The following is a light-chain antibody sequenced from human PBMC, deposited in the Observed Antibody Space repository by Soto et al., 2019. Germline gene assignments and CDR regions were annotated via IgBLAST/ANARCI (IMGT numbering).Light chain of an antibody. V-gene: IGKV3-20*01. CDR2: AAS. Sequence: EILFTQSPSTLSLSPGEGVTLSCSASQSVTVNSLAWYQQKPGQAPRLLIYAASTRAAAVPDRFTGSGSGTDFALTISRLEPEDFGVYYCQQYGDSPLTSGPGTKVDIK. J-gene: IGKJ3*01. CDR1: QSVTVNS. CDR3: QQYGDSPLT.